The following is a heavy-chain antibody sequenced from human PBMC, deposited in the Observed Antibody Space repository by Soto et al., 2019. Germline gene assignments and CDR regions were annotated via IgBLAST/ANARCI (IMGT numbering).Heavy chain of an antibody. Sequence: PGGSLRLSCGASGFTFSSYWMHWVRQAPGKGLVWVSRINSDGSSTSYADSVKGRFTISRDNAKNTLYLQMNSLRAEDTAVYYCLLGSGSYYNKDYYGMDVWGQGTTVTVSS. CDR2: INSDGSST. V-gene: IGHV3-74*01. CDR1: GFTFSSYW. CDR3: LLGSGSYYNKDYYGMDV. J-gene: IGHJ6*02. D-gene: IGHD3-10*01.